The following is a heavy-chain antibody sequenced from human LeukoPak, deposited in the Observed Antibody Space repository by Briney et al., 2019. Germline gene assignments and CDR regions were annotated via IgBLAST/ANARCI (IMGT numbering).Heavy chain of an antibody. J-gene: IGHJ4*02. CDR3: ARGVGGYSYGYSFFDY. V-gene: IGHV1-8*01. Sequence: ASVKVSRKASGYTFTSYDINWVRQATGQGLEWMGWMNPNSGNTGYAQKFQGRVTMTRNTSISTAYMELSSLRSEDTAVYYCARGVGGYSYGYSFFDYWGQGTLVTVSS. D-gene: IGHD5-18*01. CDR1: GYTFTSYD. CDR2: MNPNSGNT.